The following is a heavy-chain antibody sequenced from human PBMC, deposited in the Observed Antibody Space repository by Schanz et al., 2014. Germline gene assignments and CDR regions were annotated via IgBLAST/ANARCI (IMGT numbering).Heavy chain of an antibody. Sequence: VQLVESGGGLVQPGGSLRLSCAASGFTFSSYWMHWVRQAPGKGLVWVSRINSDGSTTIYADSVKGRFTISGDNAKNTLCLQMNSLRDEDTAVYYCASPLGHNYYYYGLDAWGQGTTVTVSS. CDR3: ASPLGHNYYYYGLDA. V-gene: IGHV3-74*01. CDR2: INSDGSTT. J-gene: IGHJ6*02. CDR1: GFTFSSYW. D-gene: IGHD2-21*01.